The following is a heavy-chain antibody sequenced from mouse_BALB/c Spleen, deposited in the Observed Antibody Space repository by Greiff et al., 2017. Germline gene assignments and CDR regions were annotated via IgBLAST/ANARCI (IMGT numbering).Heavy chain of an antibody. CDR2: IYPGDGST. CDR1: GYTFTSYD. CDR3: ARTGAYSGAMDY. Sequence: QVTLKESGPELVKPGALVKISCTASGYTFTSYDINWVRQRPGQGLEWIGWIYPGDGSTKYNDTFKGQATLTADKSSSTAYMQLSSLTSEDSAVYFCARTGAYSGAMDYWGQGTSVTVSS. D-gene: IGHD2-10*01. V-gene: IGHV1S56*01. J-gene: IGHJ4*01.